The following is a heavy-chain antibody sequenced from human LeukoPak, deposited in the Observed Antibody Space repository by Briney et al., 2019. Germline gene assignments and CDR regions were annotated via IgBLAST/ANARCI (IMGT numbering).Heavy chain of an antibody. CDR3: ARGGSGYSLDY. D-gene: IGHD3-22*01. V-gene: IGHV4-59*08. CDR2: IYYSGST. CDR1: GGSISSYY. J-gene: IGHJ4*02. Sequence: SETLSLTCTVSGGSISSYYWSWIRQPPGKGLEWSGYIYYSGSTNYNPSLKSRVTLSVDTSKNQFSLKLNSVTAADTAVFYCARGGSGYSLDYWGQGTLVTVSS.